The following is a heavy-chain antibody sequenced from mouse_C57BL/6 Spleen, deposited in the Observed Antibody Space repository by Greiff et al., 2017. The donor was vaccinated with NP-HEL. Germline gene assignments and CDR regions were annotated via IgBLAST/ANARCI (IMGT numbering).Heavy chain of an antibody. CDR2: INPGSGGT. CDR3: ARGGRYYAMDY. J-gene: IGHJ4*01. V-gene: IGHV1-54*01. CDR1: GYAFTNYL. Sequence: VQLQQSGAELVRPGTSVKVSCKASGYAFTNYLIEWVKQRPGQGLEWIGVINPGSGGTNYNEKFKGKATLTADKSSSTAYMQLSSLTSEDSAVYFCARGGRYYAMDYWGQGTSVTVSS.